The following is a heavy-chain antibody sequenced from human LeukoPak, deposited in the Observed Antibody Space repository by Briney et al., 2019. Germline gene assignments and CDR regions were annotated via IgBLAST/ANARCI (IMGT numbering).Heavy chain of an antibody. Sequence: GGSLRLSCAASRFTFSRSAMTWVRQAPGTGLEFVASIIYSGGATYYADSVKGRFTISRDNSKNTLYLQMNSLRAEDTAVYYCAKGGNPFDAFDIWGQGTMVTVSS. V-gene: IGHV3-23*01. CDR2: IIYSGGAT. CDR3: AKGGNPFDAFDI. J-gene: IGHJ3*02. D-gene: IGHD4-23*01. CDR1: RFTFSRSA.